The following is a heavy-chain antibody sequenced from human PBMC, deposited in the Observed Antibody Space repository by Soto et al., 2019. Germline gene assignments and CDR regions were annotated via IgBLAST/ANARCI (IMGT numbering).Heavy chain of an antibody. V-gene: IGHV4-30-4*01. J-gene: IGHJ4*02. D-gene: IGHD3-22*01. CDR1: GGSISSGDYY. CDR2: IYYSGST. CDR3: ARLDSSGYYLDY. Sequence: SETLSLTSTVSGGSISSGDYYWSWIRQPPGKGLEWIGYIYYSGSTYYNPSLKSRVTISVDTSKNQFSLKLSSVTAADTAVYYCARLDSSGYYLDYWGQGTLVTVSS.